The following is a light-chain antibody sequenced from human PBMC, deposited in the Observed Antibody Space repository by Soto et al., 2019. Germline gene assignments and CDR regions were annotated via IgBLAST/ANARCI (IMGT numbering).Light chain of an antibody. CDR2: AAS. CDR1: QGISSTY. Sequence: EIVLTQSPGTLSLSPGERATLSCRASQGISSTYLAWYGQKPGQAPRLLIYAASSRATGIPDMFSGSGSGTDFTLTISRLEPEDFAVYYCQQYYASSWTFGQGTRVEIK. V-gene: IGKV3-20*01. J-gene: IGKJ1*01. CDR3: QQYYASSWT.